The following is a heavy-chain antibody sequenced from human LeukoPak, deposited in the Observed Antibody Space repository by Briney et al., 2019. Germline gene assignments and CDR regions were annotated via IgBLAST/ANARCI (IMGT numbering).Heavy chain of an antibody. CDR1: GYSISSGYY. Sequence: SSETLSLTCAVSGYSISSGYYWGWIRQPPGKGLEWIGSIYHSGSTYYNPSLKSRVTISVDTSKNQFSLKLSSVTAADTAVYYCARQQVDTANGAFDIWGQGTMVTVSS. CDR2: IYHSGST. V-gene: IGHV4-38-2*01. CDR3: ARQQVDTANGAFDI. D-gene: IGHD5-18*01. J-gene: IGHJ3*02.